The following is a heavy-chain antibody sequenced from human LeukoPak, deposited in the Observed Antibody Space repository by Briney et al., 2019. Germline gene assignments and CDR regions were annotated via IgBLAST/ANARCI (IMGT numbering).Heavy chain of an antibody. CDR3: AGRIQLWLSPFDY. D-gene: IGHD5-18*01. Sequence: SVKVSCKASGGTFSSYAISWVRQAPGQGLEWMGGIIPIFGTANYAQKFQGRVTITADESTSTAYMELSSLRSEDTAVYYCAGRIQLWLSPFDYWGQGTLVTVSS. V-gene: IGHV1-69*13. J-gene: IGHJ4*02. CDR2: IIPIFGTA. CDR1: GGTFSSYA.